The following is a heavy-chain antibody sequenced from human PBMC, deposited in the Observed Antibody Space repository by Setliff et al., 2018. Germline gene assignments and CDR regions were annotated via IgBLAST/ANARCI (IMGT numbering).Heavy chain of an antibody. V-gene: IGHV3-23*01. CDR3: AKVKKQLIRGSGLDL. D-gene: IGHD3-10*01. CDR2: ISASGHNT. J-gene: IGHJ5*02. CDR1: TFPFSNYG. Sequence: GGSLRLSCAASTFPFSNYGVTWVRQAPGKGPQWVASISASGHNTWYADFVKGRFTISRDNSGNTLYLLMDSLRPEDTAVYYCAKVKKQLIRGSGLDLWGQGTLVTVSS.